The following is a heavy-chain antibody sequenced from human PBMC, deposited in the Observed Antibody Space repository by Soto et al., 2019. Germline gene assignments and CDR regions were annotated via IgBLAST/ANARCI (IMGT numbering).Heavy chain of an antibody. V-gene: IGHV1-3*01. J-gene: IGHJ6*02. CDR3: ASTDRYYYGLDV. CDR1: GYTFTSYA. Sequence: QVQLVQSGAEVKKPGASVKVSCKASGYTFTSYAMHWVRQAPGQRLEWMGWINAGNVNTKYSEKFQGRVTITRDTSESTAQMELSSLRYEDTAVYYCASTDRYYYGLDVWGQGTTVTVSS. CDR2: INAGNVNT.